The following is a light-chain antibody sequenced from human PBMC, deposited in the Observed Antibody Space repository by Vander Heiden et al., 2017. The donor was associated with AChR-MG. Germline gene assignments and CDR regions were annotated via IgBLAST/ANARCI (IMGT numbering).Light chain of an antibody. CDR3: QQYYSTPT. J-gene: IGKJ1*01. V-gene: IGKV1-NL1*01. CDR2: AAS. CDR1: HGISNS. Sequence: DTQMTQSPSSLSASGEDRVTITWRANHGISNSLAWYQQKPGKAPKLLLYAASSLESGVPSRFSGSGSGTDYTLTISSLQPEDFATYYCQQYYSTPTFGQGTKVEIK.